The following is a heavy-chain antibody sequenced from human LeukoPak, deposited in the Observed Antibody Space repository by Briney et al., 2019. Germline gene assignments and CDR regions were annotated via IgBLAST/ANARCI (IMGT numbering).Heavy chain of an antibody. V-gene: IGHV3-30*18. J-gene: IGHJ4*02. CDR1: GFTFSSYG. CDR2: ISSDGSNE. Sequence: GKSLRLSCAASGFTFSSYGMHWVRQAPGKGLEWVAVISSDGSNEDYADPVKGRFTISRDNSKNTLYLQMNSLRAEDTAVYYCAKVSGYCTNGVCFSYYWGQGTLVTVSS. D-gene: IGHD2-8*01. CDR3: AKVSGYCTNGVCFSYY.